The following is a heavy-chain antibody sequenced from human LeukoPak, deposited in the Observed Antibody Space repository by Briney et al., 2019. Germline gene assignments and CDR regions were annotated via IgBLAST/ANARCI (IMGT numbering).Heavy chain of an antibody. D-gene: IGHD3-16*01. Sequence: PGGSLRLSCAASGFSFSRYSMHWVRQAPGKGLVWVSRINSDGGSTSYADSVKGRFTMSRDNAKNTLYLQMNSLRGEDTAVYYCARDRTLGYWGQGTLVTVSS. CDR2: INSDGGST. J-gene: IGHJ4*02. V-gene: IGHV3-74*01. CDR3: ARDRTLGY. CDR1: GFSFSRYS.